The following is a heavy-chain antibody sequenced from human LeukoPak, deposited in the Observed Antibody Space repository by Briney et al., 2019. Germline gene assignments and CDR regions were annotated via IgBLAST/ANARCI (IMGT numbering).Heavy chain of an antibody. Sequence: ASVKVSCKASVYTFTTYDINWVRQATGQGLEWMGWMNPNSGYTGYAQKFQGGVTITRDTSISTAYMELSSLRSEDTAVYYCARVAGSIDYWGQGTLVTVSS. D-gene: IGHD6-19*01. CDR1: VYTFTTYD. CDR2: MNPNSGYT. J-gene: IGHJ4*02. CDR3: ARVAGSIDY. V-gene: IGHV1-8*03.